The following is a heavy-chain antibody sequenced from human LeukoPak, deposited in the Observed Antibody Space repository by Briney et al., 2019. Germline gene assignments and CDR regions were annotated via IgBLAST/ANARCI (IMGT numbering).Heavy chain of an antibody. Sequence: PGGSLRLSCAASGFTFNSYAMHWVRQTPGKGLEWVAVISYDARITYYADSVKGRFTISRDQSKNMLYLHMNSLRGEDTAVYYCARDLLRGAPDYFDYWGQGTLVTVSS. D-gene: IGHD3-10*01. CDR2: ISYDARIT. CDR3: ARDLLRGAPDYFDY. V-gene: IGHV3-30*04. CDR1: GFTFNSYA. J-gene: IGHJ4*02.